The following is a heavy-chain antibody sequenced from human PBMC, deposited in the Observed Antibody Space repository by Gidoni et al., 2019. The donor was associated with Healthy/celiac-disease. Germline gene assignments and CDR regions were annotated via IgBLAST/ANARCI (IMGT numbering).Heavy chain of an antibody. Sequence: EVQLVESGGGLVKPGGSLRLSCAASGFTFSSYSMNWVRQAPGKGLGGVSSISSSSSYIYYADSVKGRFTISRDNAKNSLYLKMNSLRAEDTAVYYCGFDGNGYDYWGQGTLVTVSS. CDR2: ISSSSSYI. D-gene: IGHD5-18*01. J-gene: IGHJ4*02. CDR3: GFDGNGYDY. CDR1: GFTFSSYS. V-gene: IGHV3-21*01.